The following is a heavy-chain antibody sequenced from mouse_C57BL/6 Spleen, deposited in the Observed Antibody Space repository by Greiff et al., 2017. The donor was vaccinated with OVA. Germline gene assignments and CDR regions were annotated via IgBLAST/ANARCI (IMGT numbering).Heavy chain of an antibody. D-gene: IGHD2-2*01. Sequence: QVQLKQSGAELVKPGASVKISCKASGYAFSSYWLNWVKQRPGKGLEWIGQIYPGDGDTNYNGKLKGKATLTADKSSSTAYMQLSSLTSEDSAVYFCARPLMVTTDYYAMDYWGQGTSVTVSS. CDR3: ARPLMVTTDYYAMDY. CDR1: GYAFSSYW. V-gene: IGHV1-80*01. J-gene: IGHJ4*01. CDR2: IYPGDGDT.